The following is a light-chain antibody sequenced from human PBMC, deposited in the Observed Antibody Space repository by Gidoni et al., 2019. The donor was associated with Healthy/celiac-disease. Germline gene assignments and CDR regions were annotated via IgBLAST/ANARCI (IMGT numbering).Light chain of an antibody. V-gene: IGKV3-11*01. CDR3: QRRSNWPRLT. Sequence: DIVFTQSPAPLSLSPGERATLPCRASQSVSSYLAWYQQKPRQAPRLLIYDASNRATGIPARFSGSGSGTDFTLTISSLEPEDFAVYYCQRRSNWPRLTFGGGTKVEIK. CDR1: QSVSSY. CDR2: DAS. J-gene: IGKJ4*01.